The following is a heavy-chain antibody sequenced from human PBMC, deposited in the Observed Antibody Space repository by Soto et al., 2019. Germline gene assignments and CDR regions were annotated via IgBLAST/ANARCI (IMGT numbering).Heavy chain of an antibody. Sequence: QVQLQESGPGLVKPSETLSLTCTVSGGSISSYYWSWIRQPPGKGLEWIGCIYDSGSTNYNPSLKSRVTISVDTSKNQFSLKLSSVTAADTAVYYCAREEYSSGWHGSMDVWGQGTTVTVSS. CDR3: AREEYSSGWHGSMDV. CDR1: GGSISSYY. J-gene: IGHJ6*02. CDR2: IYDSGST. V-gene: IGHV4-59*01. D-gene: IGHD6-19*01.